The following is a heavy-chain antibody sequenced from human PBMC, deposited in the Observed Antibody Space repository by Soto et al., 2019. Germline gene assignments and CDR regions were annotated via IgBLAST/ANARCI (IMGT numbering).Heavy chain of an antibody. CDR2: IFWDKND. CDR3: TQIYGSGSWGWYSHS. J-gene: IGHJ1*01. D-gene: IGHD1-26*01. V-gene: IGHV2-5*02. Sequence: QITLKESGPSLVRPTETLTLTCTFSGFSLITGVGVGWVRQPPGKALEWLAVIFWDKNDYYRPSLQTRVTISKDTSDDPLVLTLTNMDPEDPATYFCTQIYGSGSWGWYSHSRGQATLVTVSS. CDR1: GFSLITGVG.